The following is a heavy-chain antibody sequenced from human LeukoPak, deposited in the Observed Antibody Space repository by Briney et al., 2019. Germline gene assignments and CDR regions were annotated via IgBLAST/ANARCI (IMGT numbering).Heavy chain of an antibody. V-gene: IGHV3-74*01. Sequence: GGSLRLSCAASGFTFSSPWMHWVRQAPGKGLAWVSRIKGDGSSTSYADSVKGRFTVSRDNAKNTLYLHMNSLRAEDTAVYYCTRSDWFDPWGQGTLVTVSP. J-gene: IGHJ5*02. CDR2: IKGDGSST. CDR3: TRSDWFDP. CDR1: GFTFSSPW.